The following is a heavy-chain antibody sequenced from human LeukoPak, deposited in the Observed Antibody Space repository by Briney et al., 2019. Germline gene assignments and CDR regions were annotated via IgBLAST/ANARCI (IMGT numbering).Heavy chain of an antibody. V-gene: IGHV3-49*04. CDR3: TISSSWYSEYFQH. CDR2: IRSKAYGGTT. Sequence: GGSLRLSCTASGLTFGDYAMSWVRQAPGKGLEWVGFIRSKAYGGTTEYAASVKGRFTISRDDSKSIAYLQMNSLKTEDTAVYYCTISSSWYSEYFQHWGQGTLVTVSS. D-gene: IGHD6-13*01. CDR1: GLTFGDYA. J-gene: IGHJ1*01.